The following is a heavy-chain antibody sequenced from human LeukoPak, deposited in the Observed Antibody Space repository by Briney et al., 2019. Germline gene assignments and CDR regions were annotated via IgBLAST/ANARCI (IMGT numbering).Heavy chain of an antibody. Sequence: GALRLSCAASGFTFSSYAMSWVRRAPGKGLEWVSAISGSGGSTYYADSVKGRFTISRDNSKNTLYLQMNSLRAEDTAVYYCAKDPDWNYYFDYWGQGTLVTVSS. D-gene: IGHD1-7*01. J-gene: IGHJ4*02. V-gene: IGHV3-23*01. CDR2: ISGSGGST. CDR1: GFTFSSYA. CDR3: AKDPDWNYYFDY.